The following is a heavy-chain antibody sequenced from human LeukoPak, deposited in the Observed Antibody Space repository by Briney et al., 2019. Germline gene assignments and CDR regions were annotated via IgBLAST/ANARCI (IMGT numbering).Heavy chain of an antibody. CDR1: GFTFSNAW. CDR3: AREYGSGSYYISLWLY. Sequence: GGSLRLSCAASGFTFSNAWMSWVRQAPGKGLEWVGRSKSKTDGGTTDYAAPVKGRFTISRDNAKNSLYLQMNSLRAEDTAVYYCAREYGSGSYYISLWLYWGQGTLVTVSS. D-gene: IGHD3-10*01. V-gene: IGHV3-15*01. CDR2: SKSKTDGGTT. J-gene: IGHJ4*02.